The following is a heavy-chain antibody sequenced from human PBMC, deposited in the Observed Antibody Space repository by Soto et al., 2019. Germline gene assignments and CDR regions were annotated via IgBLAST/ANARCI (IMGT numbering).Heavy chain of an antibody. V-gene: IGHV6-1*01. Sequence: SQTLSLPCAISGDSVSSNSAAWNWIRQSPSRGLEWLGRTYYRSKWYNDYAVSVKSRITINPDTSKNQFSLQLNSVTPEDTAVYYCARVFIGHPRSGWYDTGFDYWGQGTLVTVSS. CDR3: ARVFIGHPRSGWYDTGFDY. J-gene: IGHJ4*02. D-gene: IGHD6-19*01. CDR1: GDSVSSNSAA. CDR2: TYYRSKWYN.